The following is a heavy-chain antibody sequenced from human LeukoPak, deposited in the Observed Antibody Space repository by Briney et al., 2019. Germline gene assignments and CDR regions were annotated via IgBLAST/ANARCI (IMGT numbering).Heavy chain of an antibody. Sequence: PSETLSLTCTVSGYSISSGYYWGWIRQPPGKGLEWIGSIYHSGSTYYNPSLKSRVTISVDTSKNQFSLKLSSVTAADTAVYYCARHSSGWLPADYWGQGTLVTVSS. CDR2: IYHSGST. J-gene: IGHJ4*02. V-gene: IGHV4-38-2*02. CDR3: ARHSSGWLPADY. D-gene: IGHD6-19*01. CDR1: GYSISSGYY.